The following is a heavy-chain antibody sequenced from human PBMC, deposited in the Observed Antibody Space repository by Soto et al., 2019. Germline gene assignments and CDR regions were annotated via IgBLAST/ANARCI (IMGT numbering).Heavy chain of an antibody. CDR2: VYNSGNT. V-gene: IGHV4-59*01. CDR1: GASISGNY. D-gene: IGHD6-13*01. Sequence: SETLSLTCTVSGASISGNYWTWIRQPPGKGLEWIGYVYNSGNTNYNPSLKSRVTISEDTSKNQFSLKVKSMTAADTAVYYCARYRRASAAGYTLDVWGQGMVVTVSS. CDR3: ARYRRASAAGYTLDV. J-gene: IGHJ4*02.